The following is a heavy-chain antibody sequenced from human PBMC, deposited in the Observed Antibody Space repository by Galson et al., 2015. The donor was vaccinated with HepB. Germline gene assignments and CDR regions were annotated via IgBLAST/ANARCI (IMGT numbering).Heavy chain of an antibody. Sequence: SVKVSCKVSGYTLTELSMHWVRQAPGKGLEWMGGFDPEDGETIYAQKFQGRVTMTEDTSTDTAYMELSSLRSEDTAVYYCATQTVDEGQLLFVAYFDYWGQGTLVTVSS. V-gene: IGHV1-24*01. CDR2: FDPEDGET. CDR1: GYTLTELS. J-gene: IGHJ4*02. CDR3: ATQTVDEGQLLFVAYFDY. D-gene: IGHD2-2*01.